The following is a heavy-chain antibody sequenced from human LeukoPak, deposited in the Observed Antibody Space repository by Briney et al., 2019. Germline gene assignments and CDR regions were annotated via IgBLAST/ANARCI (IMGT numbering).Heavy chain of an antibody. V-gene: IGHV3-23*01. CDR1: GFTFSSYD. D-gene: IGHD6-19*01. J-gene: IGHJ4*02. CDR2: ISGSGGST. Sequence: GGSLTLSCAVSGFTFSSYDMSWVRQAPGKGLEWVSAISGSGGSTYYADSVKGRFTISRDNSKNTLYLQMNSLRGEHTAVYYCANDVYSSGWYDLPLFDYWGQGTLVTVSS. CDR3: ANDVYSSGWYDLPLFDY.